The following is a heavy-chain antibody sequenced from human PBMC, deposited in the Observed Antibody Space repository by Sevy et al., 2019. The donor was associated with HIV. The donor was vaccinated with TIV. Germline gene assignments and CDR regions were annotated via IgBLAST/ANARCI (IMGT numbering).Heavy chain of an antibody. Sequence: GGSLRLSCAASGFTFSSYWMHWVRQAPGKGLVWVSRINSDGSSTNYADSVKGRFTISRDNAKNTLYLQMNILRAEDTAVYYCAREYSGTYYYFDYWGQGTLVTVSS. CDR1: GFTFSSYW. D-gene: IGHD1-26*01. J-gene: IGHJ4*02. CDR2: INSDGSST. CDR3: AREYSGTYYYFDY. V-gene: IGHV3-74*01.